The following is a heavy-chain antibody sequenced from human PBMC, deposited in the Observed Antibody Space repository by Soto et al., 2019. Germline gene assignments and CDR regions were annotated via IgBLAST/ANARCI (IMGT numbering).Heavy chain of an antibody. J-gene: IGHJ4*02. Sequence: KTSETLSLTCTVSGGSISIGGYYWSWIRQHPGKGLEWIGYIYYSGSTYYNPSLKSRVTISVDTSKNQFSLKLSSVTAADTAVYYCARASGYAPNLDFDYWGQGTLVTVSS. CDR1: GGSISIGGYY. CDR2: IYYSGST. D-gene: IGHD5-12*01. CDR3: ARASGYAPNLDFDY. V-gene: IGHV4-31*03.